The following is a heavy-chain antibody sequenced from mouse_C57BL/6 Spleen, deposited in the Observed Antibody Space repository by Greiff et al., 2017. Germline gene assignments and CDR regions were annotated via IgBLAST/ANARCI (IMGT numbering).Heavy chain of an antibody. Sequence: QVQLKESGAELARPGASVKMSCKASGYTFTSYTMHWVKQRPGPGLEWIGYINPSSGYTKYNQKFKDKATLTADKSSSTAYMQLSSLTSEDSAVYYCALYDYDATGFDYWGQGTTLTVSS. D-gene: IGHD2-4*01. CDR1: GYTFTSYT. J-gene: IGHJ2*01. CDR3: ALYDYDATGFDY. V-gene: IGHV1-4*01. CDR2: INPSSGYT.